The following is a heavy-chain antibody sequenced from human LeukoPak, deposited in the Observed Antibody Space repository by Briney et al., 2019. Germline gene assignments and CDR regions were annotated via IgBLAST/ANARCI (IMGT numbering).Heavy chain of an antibody. CDR3: ARGPWFGELSDPRGYFDY. Sequence: SGTLCLTCTVSGGSISSSSYYWGWLRQPPGKGLEWIGSIYYSGSTYYNPSLKSRVTISVDTSKNQFSLKLSSVTAADTAVYYCARGPWFGELSDPRGYFDYWGQGTLVTVSS. CDR1: GGSISSSSYY. J-gene: IGHJ4*02. CDR2: IYYSGST. D-gene: IGHD3-10*01. V-gene: IGHV4-39*07.